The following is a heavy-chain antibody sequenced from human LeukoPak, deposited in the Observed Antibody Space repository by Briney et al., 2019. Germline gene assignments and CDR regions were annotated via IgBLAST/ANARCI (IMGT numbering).Heavy chain of an antibody. Sequence: GESLKISCKGSGYSFASYWIAWVRQMPGKGLEWMGIIYPRDSDTKYNPSFQGLVSISADKSTSTAYLQWSSLQASDTAIYFCARSHSSTLTWFDPWGQGTLVTVSS. J-gene: IGHJ5*02. CDR1: GYSFASYW. V-gene: IGHV5-51*01. CDR3: ARSHSSTLTWFDP. CDR2: IYPRDSDT.